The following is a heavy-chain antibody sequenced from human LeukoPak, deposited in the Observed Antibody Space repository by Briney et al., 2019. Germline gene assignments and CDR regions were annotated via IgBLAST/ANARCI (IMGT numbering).Heavy chain of an antibody. CDR3: ARDGTGPYSSSWFTRY. CDR2: IYYSGST. J-gene: IGHJ4*02. D-gene: IGHD6-13*01. Sequence: SETLSLTCTVSGGSISSGSYYWSWIRQPAGKGLEWIGYIYYSGSTNYNPSLKSRVTISVDTSKNQFSLKLSSVTAADTAVYYCARDGTGPYSSSWFTRYWGQGTLVTVSS. V-gene: IGHV4-61*10. CDR1: GGSISSGSYY.